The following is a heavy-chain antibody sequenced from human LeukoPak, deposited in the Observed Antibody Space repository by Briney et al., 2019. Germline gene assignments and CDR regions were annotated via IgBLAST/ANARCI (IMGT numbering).Heavy chain of an antibody. D-gene: IGHD3-10*01. CDR1: GFTFSSYW. Sequence: PGGSLRLSCAASGFTFSSYWMNWVRQAPGKGLVWVSRMNSDGSITSYADSVKGRFTISRDNAKNTLYLQMNSLRAEDTAVYYCATPVPHGSDPSLYYYYMGVWGKGTTVTISS. CDR3: ATPVPHGSDPSLYYYYMGV. J-gene: IGHJ6*03. CDR2: MNSDGSIT. V-gene: IGHV3-74*01.